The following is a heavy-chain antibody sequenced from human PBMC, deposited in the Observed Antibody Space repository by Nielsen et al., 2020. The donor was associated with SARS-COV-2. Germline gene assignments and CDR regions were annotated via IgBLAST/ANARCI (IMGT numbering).Heavy chain of an antibody. J-gene: IGHJ4*02. V-gene: IGHV3-23*01. CDR1: GFTFSSYS. CDR2: SSSGGST. CDR3: TKALLPTATRRGIES. Sequence: GGSLRLSCAASGFTFSSYSMNWVRQAPGKGLEWVSLSSSGGSTYYADSVKGRFTISRDISKNILFLQMSGLRAEDSAVYYCTKALLPTATRRGIESWGQGTLVTVSS. D-gene: IGHD2-2*01.